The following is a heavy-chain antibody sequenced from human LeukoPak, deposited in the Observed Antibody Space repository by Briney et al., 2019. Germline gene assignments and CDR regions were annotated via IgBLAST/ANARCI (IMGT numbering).Heavy chain of an antibody. CDR2: INTDGSIT. D-gene: IGHD5-24*01. Sequence: GRSLRLSCAASGFTFSNYWMLWVRQGPGKGLVWVSNINTDGSITNYADSVKGRFSISRDNAKNTLYLQMNSLRAEDTAVYYCGRDNNYKVDVWGKGTTVTVSS. CDR3: GRDNNYKVDV. V-gene: IGHV3-74*01. CDR1: GFTFSNYW. J-gene: IGHJ6*04.